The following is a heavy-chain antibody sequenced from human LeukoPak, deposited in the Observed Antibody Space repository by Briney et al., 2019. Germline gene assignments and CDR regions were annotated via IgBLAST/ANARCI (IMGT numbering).Heavy chain of an antibody. J-gene: IGHJ1*01. CDR1: GGSISSYY. V-gene: IGHV4-59*01. Sequence: SETLSLTCAVSGGSISSYYWSWIRQPPGKGLEWIGYIYYSGSTNYNPSLKSRVTISVDTSKNQFSLKLSSVTAADTAVYYCARVXPXFTXFGELSGYFQHWGQGTLVTVSS. CDR3: ARVXPXFTXFGELSGYFQH. CDR2: IYYSGST. D-gene: IGHD3-10*01.